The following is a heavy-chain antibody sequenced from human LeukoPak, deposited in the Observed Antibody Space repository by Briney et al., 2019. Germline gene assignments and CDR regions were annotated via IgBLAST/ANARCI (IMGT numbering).Heavy chain of an antibody. Sequence: SQTLSLTCGISGDSVSSNSAVWNWITQSPSRGLEWLGRTYYRSKWYNDYAESVKSRITVNPDTSKNQFSLQLNSVTPEDTAVYFCAQGGAAAGFDYWGQGTLVTVSS. CDR3: AQGGAAAGFDY. CDR1: GDSVSSNSAV. D-gene: IGHD6-25*01. J-gene: IGHJ4*02. CDR2: TYYRSKWYN. V-gene: IGHV6-1*01.